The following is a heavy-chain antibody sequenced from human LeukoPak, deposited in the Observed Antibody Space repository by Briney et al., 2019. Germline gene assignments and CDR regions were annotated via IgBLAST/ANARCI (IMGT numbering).Heavy chain of an antibody. D-gene: IGHD3-22*01. CDR1: GFTVSSKH. CDR3: ARNLPYDSSGYVDY. V-gene: IGHV3-66*01. Sequence: GGSLRLSCAASGFTVSSKHMSWVRQAPGKGLEWVSVIYNGGSTHYADSVKGRFTISRDNSKNTLYLQMNSLRAEDTAVYYCARNLPYDSSGYVDYWGQGTLVTVSS. J-gene: IGHJ4*02. CDR2: IYNGGST.